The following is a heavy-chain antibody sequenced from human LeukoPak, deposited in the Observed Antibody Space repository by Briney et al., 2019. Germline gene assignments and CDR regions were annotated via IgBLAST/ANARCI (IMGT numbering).Heavy chain of an antibody. CDR1: GGSISSYY. D-gene: IGHD6-13*01. CDR3: ARGLFGSSWLTPDAFDI. J-gene: IGHJ3*02. CDR2: IYYSGST. Sequence: ASETLSLTCTVSGGSISSYYWSWIRQPPGKGLEWIGYIYYSGSTNYNPSLKSRVTISVDTSKNQFSLKLSSVTAADTAVYYCARGLFGSSWLTPDAFDIWGQGTMVTVSS. V-gene: IGHV4-59*01.